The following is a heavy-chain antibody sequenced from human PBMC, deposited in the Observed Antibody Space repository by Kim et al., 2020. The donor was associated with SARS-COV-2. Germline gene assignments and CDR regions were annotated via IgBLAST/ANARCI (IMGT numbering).Heavy chain of an antibody. CDR2: ITSDGSDT. CDR1: GFTFSNYW. D-gene: IGHD2-2*01. J-gene: IGHJ4*02. CDR3: TRSQILVAFDC. Sequence: GGSLRLSCAASGFTFSNYWMHWVRQAPGKGLVWVSRITSDGSDTDYADSVKGRFTISRDNAMNTLHLQMNNLRAEDTAIYYCTRSQILVAFDCWCQGTL. V-gene: IGHV3-74*01.